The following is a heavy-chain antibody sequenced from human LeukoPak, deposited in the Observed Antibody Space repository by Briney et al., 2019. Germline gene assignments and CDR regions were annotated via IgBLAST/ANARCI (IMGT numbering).Heavy chain of an antibody. CDR3: VREGAHCSATSCYGFRAFDI. Sequence: GGSLRLSCAASGFTFSSYWMSWVRQAPGKGLEWVASIKQDGGEKYYVDSVKGRFTISRDNAKNALYLQMNSLGAEDTAVYYCVREGAHCSATSCYGFRAFDIWGQGTMVTVSS. D-gene: IGHD2-2*01. CDR1: GFTFSSYW. V-gene: IGHV3-7*01. J-gene: IGHJ3*02. CDR2: IKQDGGEK.